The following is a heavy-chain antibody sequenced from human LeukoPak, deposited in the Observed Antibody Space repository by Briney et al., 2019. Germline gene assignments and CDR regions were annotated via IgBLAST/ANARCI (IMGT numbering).Heavy chain of an antibody. J-gene: IGHJ4*02. D-gene: IGHD3-3*01. CDR1: GFTFDDYG. V-gene: IGHV3-74*01. Sequence: GGSLRLSCGASGFTFDDYGMTWVRQAPGKGLVWVSRINSDGSSTSYADSVKGRFTISRDNAKNTLYLQMNSLRAEDTAVYYCARPPYYDFWSGYPEYWGQGTLVTVSS. CDR3: ARPPYYDFWSGYPEY. CDR2: INSDGSST.